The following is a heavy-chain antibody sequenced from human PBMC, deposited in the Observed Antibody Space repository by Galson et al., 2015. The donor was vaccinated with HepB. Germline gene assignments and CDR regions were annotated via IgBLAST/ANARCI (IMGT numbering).Heavy chain of an antibody. CDR1: GFTFSSYA. D-gene: IGHD2-2*01. CDR3: ARGPDIVVVPAAIKTLYYYYYMDV. CDR2: ISYDGSNK. J-gene: IGHJ6*03. V-gene: IGHV3-30-3*01. Sequence: SLRLSCAASGFTFSSYAMHWVRQAPGKGLEWVAVISYDGSNKYYADSVKGRFTISRDSSKNTLYLQMNSLRAEDTAVYYCARGPDIVVVPAAIKTLYYYYYMDVWGKGTTVTVSS.